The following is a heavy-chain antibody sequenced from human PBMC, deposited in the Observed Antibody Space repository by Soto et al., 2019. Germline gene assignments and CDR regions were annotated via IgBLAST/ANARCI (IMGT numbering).Heavy chain of an antibody. CDR3: ARADIAVALTDYYYGMDV. CDR2: ISYDGSNK. V-gene: IGHV3-30-3*01. D-gene: IGHD6-19*01. CDR1: GFTFSSYA. Sequence: PGGSLRLSCAASGFTFSSYAMHWVRQAPGKGLEWVAVISYDGSNKYYADSVKGRFTISRDNSKNTLYLQMNSLRAEDTAVYYCARADIAVALTDYYYGMDVWGQGTTVTVSS. J-gene: IGHJ6*02.